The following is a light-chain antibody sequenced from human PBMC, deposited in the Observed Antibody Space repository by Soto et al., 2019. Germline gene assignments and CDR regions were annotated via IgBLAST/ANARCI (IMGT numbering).Light chain of an antibody. CDR1: SSDVGAYNY. CDR3: SSYAGSNIYV. V-gene: IGLV2-8*01. J-gene: IGLJ1*01. CDR2: EVS. Sequence: QSALTQPPSASGSPGQSVTISCTGTSSDVGAYNYVSWYQQHPGKAPKLMIYEVSKRPSGVPDRFSGSKSGNTASLTVSGLQAEDEADYYCSSYAGSNIYVFGTGTKVTVL.